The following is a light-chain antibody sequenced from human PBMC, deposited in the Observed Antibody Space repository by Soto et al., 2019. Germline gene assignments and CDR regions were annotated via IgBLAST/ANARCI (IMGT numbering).Light chain of an antibody. Sequence: QSALTQPASASGSPGQSITISCTGSNSDSGAYNYVSWYQQHPGKAPKLIIHGVTNRPSGVSHRFSGSKSDYTASLTISGLQAEDEGDYYCSSYTTAYFYVFGTGTKVTVL. J-gene: IGLJ1*01. CDR2: GVT. V-gene: IGLV2-14*01. CDR3: SSYTTAYFYV. CDR1: NSDSGAYNY.